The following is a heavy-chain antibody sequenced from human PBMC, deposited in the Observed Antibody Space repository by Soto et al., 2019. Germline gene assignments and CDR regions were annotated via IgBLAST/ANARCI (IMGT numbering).Heavy chain of an antibody. CDR1: GFTFSSYG. CDR2: ISYDGSNK. CDR3: AKERGSPHWHYFDY. D-gene: IGHD3-16*01. V-gene: IGHV3-30*18. J-gene: IGHJ4*02. Sequence: GGSLRLSCAASGFTFSSYGMHWVRQAPGKGLEWVAVISYDGSNKYYADSVKGRFTISRDNSKNTLYLQMNSLRAEDTAVYYCAKERGSPHWHYFDYWGQGTLVTVSS.